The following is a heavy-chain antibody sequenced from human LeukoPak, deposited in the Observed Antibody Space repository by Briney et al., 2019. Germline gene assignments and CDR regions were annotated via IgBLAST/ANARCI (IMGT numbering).Heavy chain of an antibody. J-gene: IGHJ3*02. CDR3: AGVCIVGATRCDAFDT. V-gene: IGHV4-38-2*01. Sequence: SETLSLTCAVSGYSISSGYYWGWIRQPPGKGLEWIGSIYHSGSTYYNPSLKSRVTISVDTSKNQFSLKLSSVTAADTAVYYCAGVCIVGATRCDAFDTWGQGTMVTVSS. CDR1: GYSISSGYY. CDR2: IYHSGST. D-gene: IGHD1-26*01.